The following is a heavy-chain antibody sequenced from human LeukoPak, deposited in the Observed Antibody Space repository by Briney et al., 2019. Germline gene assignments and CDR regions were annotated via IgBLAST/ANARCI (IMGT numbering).Heavy chain of an antibody. V-gene: IGHV3-43*02. CDR2: ISADGGSA. CDR3: AKEAGKFDS. Sequence: RPGGSLRLSCVASGLNVGESAMHWVRQAPGKCLEWVSFISADGGSAFSADSVKGRFSISRDNSKNSLYLQMDSLRSEDTAMYFCAKEAGKFDSWGQGTLVVVSS. J-gene: IGHJ5*01. CDR1: GLNVGESA. D-gene: IGHD6-13*01.